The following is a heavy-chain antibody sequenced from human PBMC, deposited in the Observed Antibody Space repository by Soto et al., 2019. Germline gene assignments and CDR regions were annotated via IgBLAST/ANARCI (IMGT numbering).Heavy chain of an antibody. J-gene: IGHJ4*02. D-gene: IGHD2-8*02. Sequence: HEHLVQSGAEVKRPGASLKVSCKASGYSFTGYYIHWVRQAPGQGLEWMGWINPDSGATNYAQNFQGRVTLTSDTSISTASIDLASLTSADTAVYYCARRDYGTGGYPFPYFDYWGQGTLVIVSS. CDR2: INPDSGAT. CDR3: ARRDYGTGGYPFPYFDY. CDR1: GYSFTGYY. V-gene: IGHV1-2*02.